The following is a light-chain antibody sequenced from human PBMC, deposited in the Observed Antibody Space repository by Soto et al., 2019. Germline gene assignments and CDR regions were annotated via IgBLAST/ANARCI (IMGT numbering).Light chain of an antibody. J-gene: IGKJ1*01. CDR3: QQYNSYSLT. V-gene: IGKV1D-16*01. CDR2: DAS. Sequence: DIQMTQSPSSVSASVGDRVTITCRASQGISSWLAWYQQKPGKAPKLLIYDASNLETGVPSRFSGSGSGTHFTLTISSLQPDDFATYYCQQYNSYSLTFGQGTKVDIK. CDR1: QGISSW.